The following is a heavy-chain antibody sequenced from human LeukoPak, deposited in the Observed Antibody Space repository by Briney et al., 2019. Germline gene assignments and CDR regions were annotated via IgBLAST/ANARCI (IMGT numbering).Heavy chain of an antibody. CDR3: ARGDLTIFGVVIEKPFDY. V-gene: IGHV4-4*07. CDR2: IYTSGST. Sequence: SETLSLTCTVSGGSISSYYWSWIRQPAGKGLEWIGRIYTSGSTNYNPSLKSRVTISVDTSKNQFSLKLSSVTAADTAVYYCARGDLTIFGVVIEKPFDYWGQGTLVTVSS. J-gene: IGHJ4*02. CDR1: GGSISSYY. D-gene: IGHD3-3*01.